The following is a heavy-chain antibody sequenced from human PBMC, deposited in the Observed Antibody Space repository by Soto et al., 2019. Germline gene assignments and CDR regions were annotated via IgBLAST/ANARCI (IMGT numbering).Heavy chain of an antibody. J-gene: IGHJ5*02. D-gene: IGHD4-17*01. CDR2: IYYSGST. CDR3: ARDVGTRPGDYENWLDP. CDR1: CGSVSSADHH. V-gene: IGHV4-61*08. Sequence: PSETLSLTCTVSCGSVSSADHHWSWIRQPPGKGLEWIAYIYYSGSTKYNPSLESRVSISVDTSKNQFSLKLNSVTAADTAIYYCARDVGTRPGDYENWLDPWGQGTLVTVSS.